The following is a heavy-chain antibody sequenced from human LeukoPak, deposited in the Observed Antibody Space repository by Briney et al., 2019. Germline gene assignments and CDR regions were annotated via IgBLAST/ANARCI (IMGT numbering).Heavy chain of an antibody. CDR1: GFTFSRYW. J-gene: IGHJ5*02. Sequence: PGGSLRLSCAASGFTFSRYWMSWVRQAPGKGLEWVANIHKDGSEKYYVDSVKGRFTISRDNAKNSLYLQMNSLRAEDTAVYYCAKDRKQRFDPWGQGTLVTVSS. V-gene: IGHV3-7*01. CDR3: AKDRKQRFDP. D-gene: IGHD1-14*01. CDR2: IHKDGSEK.